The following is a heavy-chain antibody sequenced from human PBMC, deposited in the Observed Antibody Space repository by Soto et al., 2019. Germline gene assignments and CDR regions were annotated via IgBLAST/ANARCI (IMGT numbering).Heavy chain of an antibody. CDR1: GGSISSGGYY. V-gene: IGHV4-31*03. J-gene: IGHJ5*02. CDR2: IYYSGST. CDR3: ARGYYYDSSGYPNWFDP. Sequence: SETLSLTCTVSGGSISSGGYYWSWIRQHPGKGLEWIGYIYYSGSTYYNPSLKSRVTISVDTSKNQFSLKLSSVTAADAAVYYCARGYYYDSSGYPNWFDPWGQGTLVTVSS. D-gene: IGHD3-22*01.